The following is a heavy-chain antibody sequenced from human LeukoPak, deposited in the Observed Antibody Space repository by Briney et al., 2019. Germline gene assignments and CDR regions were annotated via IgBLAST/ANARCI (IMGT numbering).Heavy chain of an antibody. V-gene: IGHV3-30*02. D-gene: IGHD4-17*01. Sequence: GGSLRLSCAASGFTFSSYGMHWVRQAPGKGLEWVAFIRYDGSNKYYADSVKGRFTISRDNSKNTLYLQMNSLRAEDTAVYYCAKDPPMATVTPRHFQHWGQGTLVTVSS. CDR2: IRYDGSNK. CDR1: GFTFSSYG. J-gene: IGHJ1*01. CDR3: AKDPPMATVTPRHFQH.